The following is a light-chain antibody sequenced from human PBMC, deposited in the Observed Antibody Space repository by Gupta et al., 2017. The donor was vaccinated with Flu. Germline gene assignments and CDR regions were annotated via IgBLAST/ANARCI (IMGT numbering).Light chain of an antibody. V-gene: IGLV2-14*03. CDR1: SSDIGSYNY. J-gene: IGLJ2*01. Sequence: SIPISCTGTSSDIGSYNYVSWYQQPPGQAPKLLIYGVTNRPSGVSNRFSASKSGDTASLTISGLQAEDEADYYCSSFITSITLVFGGGTKLTVL. CDR2: GVT. CDR3: SSFITSITLV.